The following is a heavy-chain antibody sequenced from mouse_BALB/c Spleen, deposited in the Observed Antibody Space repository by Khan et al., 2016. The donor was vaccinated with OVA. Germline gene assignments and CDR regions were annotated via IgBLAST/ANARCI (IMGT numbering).Heavy chain of an antibody. CDR2: IWSDGST. D-gene: IGHD2-10*01. J-gene: IGHJ4*01. V-gene: IGHV2-6-1*01. Sequence: QVQLKDSGPGLVAPSQSLSITCTISGFSLTNYGVHWVRQPPGKGLEWLVVIWSDGSTTYNSALKSRLSISKDTSKSQVFLKMNSLQTADTAMYYCVRQPYYHYYLMDYWGQGTSVTVSS. CDR3: VRQPYYHYYLMDY. CDR1: GFSLTNYG.